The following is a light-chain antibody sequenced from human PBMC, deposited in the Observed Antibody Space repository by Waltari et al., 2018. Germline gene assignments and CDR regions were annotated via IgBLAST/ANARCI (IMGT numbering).Light chain of an antibody. CDR3: QQYGNSHPA. CDR1: QTINSRY. V-gene: IGKV3-20*01. Sequence: EVVLTQSPGTLSLSLGERATLSCKASQTINSRYLAWYQHKPGQAPRLLFYGTSRRVLGIPVRFSASGSGTDFTLTINRLEPEDFAVYYCQQYGNSHPAFGPGTKVEIK. CDR2: GTS. J-gene: IGKJ1*01.